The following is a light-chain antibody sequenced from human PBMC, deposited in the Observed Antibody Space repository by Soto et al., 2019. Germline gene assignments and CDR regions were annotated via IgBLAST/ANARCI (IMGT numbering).Light chain of an antibody. CDR1: QSVSSSY. CDR3: QQYGSPLT. V-gene: IGKV3-20*01. CDR2: GAS. J-gene: IGKJ4*01. Sequence: EIVLTQSPGTLSLSPGERATLSCRASQSVSSSYLAWYQQKPGQAPRLLIYGASSRATGIPDRFSRSGSGTDFTLTISRLEPEDFAVYYCQQYGSPLTFGGGTKVEIK.